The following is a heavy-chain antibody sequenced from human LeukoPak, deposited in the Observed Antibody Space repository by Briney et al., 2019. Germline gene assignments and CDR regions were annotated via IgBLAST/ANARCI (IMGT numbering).Heavy chain of an antibody. CDR1: GFTFSSYA. CDR3: AKAPRAVAGTYNGMDV. CDR2: ISGSGGST. V-gene: IGHV3-23*01. D-gene: IGHD6-13*01. Sequence: GGSLRLSCAASGFTFSSYAMSWVRQAPGKGLEWVSAISGSGGSTYYADSVKGRFTISRDNSQDTLYLQMNGLRAEDTAVYYCAKAPRAVAGTYNGMDVWGQGTTVTVSS. J-gene: IGHJ6*02.